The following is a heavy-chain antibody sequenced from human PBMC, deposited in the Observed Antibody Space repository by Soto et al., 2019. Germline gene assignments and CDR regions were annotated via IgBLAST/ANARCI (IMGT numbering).Heavy chain of an antibody. CDR2: INPNSGGT. Sequence: ASVKFSCNPPGYTVTRCYMHWARRGAGQELEWMGWINPNSGGTNYAQKFQGRVTMTRDTSISTAYMELSRLRSDDTAVYYCARSGKWAREYYYYYYGMDVWGQGTTVTVSS. D-gene: IGHD1-26*01. CDR3: ARSGKWAREYYYYYYGMDV. V-gene: IGHV1-2*02. J-gene: IGHJ6*02. CDR1: GYTVTRCY.